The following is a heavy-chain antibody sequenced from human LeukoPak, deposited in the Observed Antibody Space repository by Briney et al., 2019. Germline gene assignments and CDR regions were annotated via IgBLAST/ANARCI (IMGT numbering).Heavy chain of an antibody. V-gene: IGHV4-30-2*01. Sequence: PSETLSLTCTVSGGSISSGGYYWSWIRQPPGQGLEWIGYIYHSGSTYYNPSLKSRVTISVDRSKNQFSLKLSSVTAADTAVYYCARAPYSSYGDYWGQGTLVTVAS. CDR1: GGSISSGGYY. J-gene: IGHJ4*02. CDR2: IYHSGST. CDR3: ARAPYSSYGDY. D-gene: IGHD3-22*01.